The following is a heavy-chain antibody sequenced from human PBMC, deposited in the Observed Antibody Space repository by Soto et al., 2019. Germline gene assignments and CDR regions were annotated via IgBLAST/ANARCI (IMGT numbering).Heavy chain of an antibody. Sequence: GGSLRLSCAASGFTFSSYAMHWVRQAPGKGLEWVAVISYDGSNKYYADSVKGRFTISRDNSKNTLYLQMNSPRAEDTAVYYCARDTSSWYFFYMDVCGQGTTVTV. CDR2: ISYDGSNK. J-gene: IGHJ6*02. CDR3: ARDTSSWYFFYMDV. V-gene: IGHV3-30-3*01. D-gene: IGHD6-13*01. CDR1: GFTFSSYA.